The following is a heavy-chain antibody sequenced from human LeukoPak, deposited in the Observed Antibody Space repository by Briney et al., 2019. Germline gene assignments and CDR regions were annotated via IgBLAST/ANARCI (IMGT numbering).Heavy chain of an antibody. CDR3: ARGLSSGWYYFDQ. Sequence: PSETLSLTCTVSDYSISSGYYWGWIRQPPGKGLEWIAEINHSGSTNYNPSLKSRVTISVDTSKNQFSLKLSSVTAADTAVYYCARGLSSGWYYFDQWGRGTLVTVSS. V-gene: IGHV4-38-2*02. CDR2: INHSGST. CDR1: DYSISSGYY. J-gene: IGHJ4*02. D-gene: IGHD6-19*01.